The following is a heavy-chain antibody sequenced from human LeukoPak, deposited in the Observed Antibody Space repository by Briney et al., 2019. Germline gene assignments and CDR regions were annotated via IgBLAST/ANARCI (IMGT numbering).Heavy chain of an antibody. CDR2: ISSSGSTI. CDR1: GFTFSNYE. D-gene: IGHD3-10*02. J-gene: IGHJ6*04. V-gene: IGHV3-48*03. Sequence: PGGSLRLSCAASGFTFSNYEMNWVRQAPGKGLEWVSYISSSGSTIYYADSVKGRFAISRDNAKNSLYLQMNSLRAEDTAVYYCAELGITMIGGVWGKGTTVTISS. CDR3: AELGITMIGGV.